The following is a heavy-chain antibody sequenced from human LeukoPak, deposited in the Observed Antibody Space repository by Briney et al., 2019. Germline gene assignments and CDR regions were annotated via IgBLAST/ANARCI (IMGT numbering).Heavy chain of an antibody. Sequence: GGSLRLSCAASGFTFSSYAMHWVRQAPGKGLEWVAVISYDGSNKYYADSVKGRFTISRDNSKNTVYLQMNSLRTEDTAVYYCARAGGGSYYVNPDSWGRGTLVTVSS. CDR1: GFTFSSYA. J-gene: IGHJ4*02. D-gene: IGHD1-26*01. CDR3: ARAGGGSYYVNPDS. CDR2: ISYDGSNK. V-gene: IGHV3-30-3*01.